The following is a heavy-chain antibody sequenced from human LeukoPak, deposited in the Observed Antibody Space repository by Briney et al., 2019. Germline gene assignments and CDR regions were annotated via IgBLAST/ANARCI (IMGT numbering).Heavy chain of an antibody. V-gene: IGHV4-34*01. J-gene: IGHJ6*03. Sequence: SETLSLTCAVYGGSFSGYYWSWIRQPPGKGLEWIGEINHSGSTNYNPSLKSRVTISVDTSKNQFSLKLSSVTAADTAVYYCARVGGYDFWSGYYKYYYYYMDVWGKGTTVTVSS. CDR2: INHSGST. D-gene: IGHD3-3*01. CDR1: GGSFSGYY. CDR3: ARVGGYDFWSGYYKYYYYYMDV.